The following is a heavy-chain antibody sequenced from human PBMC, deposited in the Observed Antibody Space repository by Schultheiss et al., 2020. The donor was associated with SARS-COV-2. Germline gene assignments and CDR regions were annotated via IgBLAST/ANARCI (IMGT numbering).Heavy chain of an antibody. V-gene: IGHV4-34*11. Sequence: SETLSLTCAVYGGSFSGYYWSWIRQHPGKGLEWIGYIYYSGITNYNPSLKSRVTTSVDTSKNQFSLNLSSVTDADTAVYYCARENTDYRFVAYWGQGTLVTVSS. CDR1: GGSFSGYY. CDR2: IYYSGIT. CDR3: ARENTDYRFVAY. J-gene: IGHJ4*02. D-gene: IGHD4/OR15-4a*01.